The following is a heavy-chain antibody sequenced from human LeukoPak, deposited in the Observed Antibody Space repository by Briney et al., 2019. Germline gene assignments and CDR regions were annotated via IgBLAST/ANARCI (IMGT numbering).Heavy chain of an antibody. CDR2: MNPNSGNT. V-gene: IGHV1-8*01. J-gene: IGHJ4*02. CDR3: ARVGYYDSSGYYSPQKAFDY. D-gene: IGHD3-22*01. CDR1: GYTFTSYD. Sequence: ASVKVSCKSSGYTFTSYDINWVRQATGHGLEWMGWMNPNSGNTGYAQKFQGRVTMTRNTSISTAYMELSSLRFEDTAVYYCARVGYYDSSGYYSPQKAFDYWGQGTLVTVSS.